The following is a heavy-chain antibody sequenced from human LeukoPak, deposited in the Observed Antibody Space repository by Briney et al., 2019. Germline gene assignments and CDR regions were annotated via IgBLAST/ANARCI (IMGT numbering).Heavy chain of an antibody. J-gene: IGHJ4*02. D-gene: IGHD6-19*01. V-gene: IGHV4-59*08. CDR3: ARQGVAGYLFDY. CDR2: AYYSGHT. Sequence: SETLSLTCTVSGGSISDNYWSWIRQPPGKGLEWIGYAYYSGHTNYNSSLKSRVTMSLDTSKSQFSLRLSSVTAADTAVYYCARQGVAGYLFDYWGQGTLVTVSS. CDR1: GGSISDNY.